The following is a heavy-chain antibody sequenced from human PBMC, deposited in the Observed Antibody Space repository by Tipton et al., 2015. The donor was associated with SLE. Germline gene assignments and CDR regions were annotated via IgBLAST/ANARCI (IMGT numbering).Heavy chain of an antibody. Sequence: QSGAEVKKPGASVKVSCKASGYTFTNFAISWVRQAPGQGLAWMGEIIPIFGTPNSAQKFQGRVTLTADEVTTTAYMELSSLRPEDTAVYYGARRRWLQLDWCIDLWGRGILITGSS. D-gene: IGHD5-24*01. CDR3: ARRRWLQLDWCIDL. V-gene: IGHV1-69*13. J-gene: IGHJ2*01. CDR1: GYTFTNFA. CDR2: IIPIFGTP.